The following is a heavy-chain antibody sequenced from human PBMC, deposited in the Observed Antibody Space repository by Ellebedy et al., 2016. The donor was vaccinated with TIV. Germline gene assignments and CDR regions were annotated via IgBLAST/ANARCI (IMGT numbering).Heavy chain of an antibody. V-gene: IGHV4-39*01. Sequence: MPSETLSLTCSVSGVSIRGARYYLAWIRQPPGRGLEWIGSVHHSGSSYYNPSLKNRVTISIDASRNQCSLNLNSVTAADTALYYCAKHYCTSPSCHSRRPYFFDSWGQGALVIVSS. CDR1: GVSIRGARYY. CDR3: AKHYCTSPSCHSRRPYFFDS. D-gene: IGHD2-2*01. J-gene: IGHJ4*02. CDR2: VHHSGSS.